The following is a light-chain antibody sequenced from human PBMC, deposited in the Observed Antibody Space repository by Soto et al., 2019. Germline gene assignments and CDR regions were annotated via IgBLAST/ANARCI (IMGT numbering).Light chain of an antibody. CDR1: QGISSY. J-gene: IGKJ4*01. CDR2: AAS. CDR3: QQYYSYPLT. V-gene: IGKV1-8*01. Sequence: AIRMTQSPSSFSASTGDRGTITCRASQGISSYLAWYQQKPGKAPKLLIYAASTLQSGVPSRFSGSGSGTDFTLTISCLQSEDFPTYYCQQYYSYPLTFGGGTKVEIK.